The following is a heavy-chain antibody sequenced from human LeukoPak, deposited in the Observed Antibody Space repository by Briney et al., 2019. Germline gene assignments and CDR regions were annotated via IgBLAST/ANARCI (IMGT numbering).Heavy chain of an antibody. CDR1: GFTFSSYS. CDR2: ISSSSSYI. CDR3: ARDLMDTAMVRGVGY. D-gene: IGHD5-18*01. Sequence: PGGSLRLSCAASGFTFSSYSMNWVRQAPGKGLEWVSSISSSSSYIHYADSVKGRFTISRDNAKNSLYLQMNSLRAEDTAVYYCARDLMDTAMVRGVGYWGQGTLVTVSS. V-gene: IGHV3-21*01. J-gene: IGHJ4*02.